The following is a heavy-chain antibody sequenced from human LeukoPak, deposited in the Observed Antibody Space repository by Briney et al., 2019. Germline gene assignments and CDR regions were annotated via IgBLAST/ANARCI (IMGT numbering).Heavy chain of an antibody. CDR1: SYSISSDYY. Sequence: SETLSLTCAVSSYSISSDYYWGWIRQPPGKGLEWIGTIYHSGSTYYNPSLKSRVTISVDTSKNQFSLKLSSVTAADTAVYYCARRGSSSNWFDSWGQGTLVTASS. CDR3: ARRGSSSNWFDS. CDR2: IYHSGST. V-gene: IGHV4-38-2*01. J-gene: IGHJ5*01. D-gene: IGHD3-16*01.